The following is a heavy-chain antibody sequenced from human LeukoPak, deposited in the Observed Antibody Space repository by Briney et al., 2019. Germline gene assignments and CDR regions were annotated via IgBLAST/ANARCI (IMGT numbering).Heavy chain of an antibody. CDR3: AREGLEGYYDSSGYYYTYNWFDP. CDR2: ISSSGSTI. J-gene: IGHJ5*02. V-gene: IGHV3-48*03. Sequence: PGGSLRLSCAASGFTFSSYEMNWVRQAPGKGLEWVSYISSSGSTIYYADSVKGRFTISRDNAKNSLYLQMNSLRAEDTAVYYCAREGLEGYYDSSGYYYTYNWFDPWGQGTLVTVSS. CDR1: GFTFSSYE. D-gene: IGHD3-22*01.